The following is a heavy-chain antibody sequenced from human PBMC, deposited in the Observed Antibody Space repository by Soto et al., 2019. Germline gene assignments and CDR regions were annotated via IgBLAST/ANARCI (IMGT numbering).Heavy chain of an antibody. CDR1: GVSISSHY. J-gene: IGHJ5*02. CDR3: ARHGGYCIGDSCPFEYNWFDR. CDR2: MYYTGKR. D-gene: IGHD2-15*01. Sequence: QVRLQESGPGLVRPSETLSLTCSISGVSISSHYWSWFRRSPGKGLEWIGYMYYTGKRSYNPALKSRMTTSVDTSKNQFSLKLADVTAADTAVYYCARHGGYCIGDSCPFEYNWFDRWGQGILVTVSS. V-gene: IGHV4-59*08.